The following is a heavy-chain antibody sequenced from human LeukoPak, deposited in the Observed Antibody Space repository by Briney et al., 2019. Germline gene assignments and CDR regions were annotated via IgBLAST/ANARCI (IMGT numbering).Heavy chain of an antibody. CDR1: GFTFSSYG. J-gene: IGHJ3*02. D-gene: IGHD6-6*01. Sequence: GGSLRLSCAASGFTFSSYGMHWVRQAPGKGLEWVAVIPYDGSNECYADSVKGRFTISRDNSKNTLYLQINSLRAEDTAFYYCAEDRKQLVRPFDAFDIWGQGTMVTVSS. CDR2: IPYDGSNE. V-gene: IGHV3-30*02. CDR3: AEDRKQLVRPFDAFDI.